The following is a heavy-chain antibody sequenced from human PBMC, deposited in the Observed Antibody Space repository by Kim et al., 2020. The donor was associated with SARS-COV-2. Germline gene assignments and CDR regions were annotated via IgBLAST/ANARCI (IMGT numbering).Heavy chain of an antibody. J-gene: IGHJ3*02. CDR3: ARHSYYYDSSGYYWFDAFDI. V-gene: IGHV3-23*01. Sequence: GGSLRLSCAASGFTFSSYAMSWVRQAPGKGLEWVSAISGSDGSTYYADSVKGRFTISRDNSKNTLYLQMNSLRAEDTAVYYCARHSYYYDSSGYYWFDAFDIWGQGTMVTVSS. CDR2: ISGSDGST. D-gene: IGHD3-22*01. CDR1: GFTFSSYA.